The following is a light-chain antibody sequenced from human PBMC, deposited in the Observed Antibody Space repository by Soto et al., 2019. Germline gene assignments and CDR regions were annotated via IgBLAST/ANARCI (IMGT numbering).Light chain of an antibody. V-gene: IGKV3-15*01. Sequence: EIVMTQSPVTLSVSPGERATLSCSASQSVSSNLAWYQQKPGQAPRLLIYGASTRATGIPARFSGSGSGTEFTLTISSLQSEDFAVYYCQQYNNWPPEITFGQGTRLEIK. J-gene: IGKJ5*01. CDR3: QQYNNWPPEIT. CDR1: QSVSSN. CDR2: GAS.